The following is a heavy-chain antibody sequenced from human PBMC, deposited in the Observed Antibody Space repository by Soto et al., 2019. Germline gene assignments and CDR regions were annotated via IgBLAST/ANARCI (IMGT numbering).Heavy chain of an antibody. D-gene: IGHD2-21*02. J-gene: IGHJ4*02. V-gene: IGHV3-21*01. CDR1: GFTFSSYS. CDR3: VKSCGCDCYSDY. Sequence: EVQLVESGGGLVKPGGSLRLSCAASGFTFSSYSMSWVRQAPGKGLEWVSSIGSSSNYIYYADSVKGRFTISSDNGKISLYLQINSVRAEDAAVYYCVKSCGCDCYSDYWGQGALVTVSS. CDR2: IGSSSNYI.